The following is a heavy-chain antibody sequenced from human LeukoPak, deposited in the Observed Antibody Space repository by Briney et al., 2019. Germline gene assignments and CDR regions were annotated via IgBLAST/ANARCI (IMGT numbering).Heavy chain of an antibody. V-gene: IGHV3-48*01. D-gene: IGHD1-26*01. CDR2: ITSSSTNI. CDR3: ARDVWSATTAFDY. Sequence: GGSLRLSCAASGFTFSTYNMNWVRQAPGKGPEWVSHITSSSTNIYYADSVKGRFTISRDNSKNTLYLQMNSLRAEDTAVYYCARDVWSATTAFDYWGQGTLVTVSS. J-gene: IGHJ4*02. CDR1: GFTFSTYN.